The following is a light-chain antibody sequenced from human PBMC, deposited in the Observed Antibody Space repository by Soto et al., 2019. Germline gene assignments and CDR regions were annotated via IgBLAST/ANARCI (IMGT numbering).Light chain of an antibody. V-gene: IGKV3-20*01. J-gene: IGKJ1*01. Sequence: EIVLPQSPGTLSLSPGESSTLSCRASQSVSSTYLAWYQQKRGQAPRLLIYGASSRATGIPDRFRGSGSGTDFTLTISRLEPEDFAVYYCQQYGSSTWTFGQGNKVDIK. CDR3: QQYGSSTWT. CDR1: QSVSSTY. CDR2: GAS.